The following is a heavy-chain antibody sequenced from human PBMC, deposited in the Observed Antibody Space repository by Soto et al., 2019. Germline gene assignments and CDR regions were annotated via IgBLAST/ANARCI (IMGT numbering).Heavy chain of an antibody. CDR2: IFYGGHT. Sequence: SETLSLTCDVSGDFLTTYYWNWIRQSPGKGLEWIGYIFYGGHTNYNPSLRGRATISVDTSKNQFSLKLSSVTAADTAVYYCARSTQYSSGWNGGFDYWGQGTLVIVSS. D-gene: IGHD6-19*01. J-gene: IGHJ4*02. CDR3: ARSTQYSSGWNGGFDY. CDR1: GDFLTTYY. V-gene: IGHV4-59*01.